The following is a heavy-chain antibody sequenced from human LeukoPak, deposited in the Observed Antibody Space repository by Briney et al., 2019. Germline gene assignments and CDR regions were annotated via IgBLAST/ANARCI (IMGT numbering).Heavy chain of an antibody. CDR2: MNPNSGNT. CDR1: GYTFTSYD. V-gene: IGHV1-8*01. J-gene: IGHJ4*02. Sequence: ASVKVSCEASGYTFTSYDINWVRQATGQGLEWMGWMNPNSGNTGYAQKFQGRVTMTRNTSISTAYMELSSLRSEDTAVYYCARVVYGDYEFDYWGQGTLVTVSS. D-gene: IGHD4-17*01. CDR3: ARVVYGDYEFDY.